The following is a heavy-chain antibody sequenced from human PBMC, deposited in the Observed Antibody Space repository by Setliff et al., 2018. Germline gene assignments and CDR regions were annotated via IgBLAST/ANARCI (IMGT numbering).Heavy chain of an antibody. D-gene: IGHD1-26*01. CDR3: ARGRDIVGATGGAFDI. CDR2: IIPIFGTA. CDR1: GGTFSSYA. V-gene: IGHV1-69*13. J-gene: IGHJ3*02. Sequence: SVKVSCKASGGTFSSYAISWVRQAPGQGLEWMGGIIPIFGTANYAQKFQGGVTITADESTSTAYMELSSLRSEDTAVYYCARGRDIVGATGGAFDIWGQGTMVTVSS.